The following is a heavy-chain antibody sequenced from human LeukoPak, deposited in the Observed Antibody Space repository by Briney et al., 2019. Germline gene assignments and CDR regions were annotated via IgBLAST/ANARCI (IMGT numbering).Heavy chain of an antibody. CDR2: INPDGDVT. CDR1: GYSFTGYY. Sequence: ASMKVSCKASGYSFTGYYIHWVRQAPGQGLEWMGWINPDGDVTKSAQKFQGRVTMTTDKSINTVFMELSGLISDDTALYYCARGPNHYYYMDFWGKGTTVSVSS. CDR3: ARGPNHYYYMDF. V-gene: IGHV1-2*02. J-gene: IGHJ6*03. D-gene: IGHD2-8*01.